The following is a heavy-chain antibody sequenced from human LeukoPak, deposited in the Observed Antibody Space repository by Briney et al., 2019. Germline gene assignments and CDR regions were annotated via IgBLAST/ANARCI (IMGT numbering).Heavy chain of an antibody. D-gene: IGHD3-22*01. J-gene: IGHJ4*02. Sequence: SETLSLTCTVSGGSISSGDYYWSWIRQPPGKGLEWIGCIYHSGTTSYNSSLESRLTISLDTSRNQFSLKLSSVTAADTAVYYCASASSSDYYPYWGQGTLVTVSS. CDR3: ASASSSDYYPY. CDR1: GGSISSGDYY. V-gene: IGHV4-30-4*01. CDR2: IYHSGTT.